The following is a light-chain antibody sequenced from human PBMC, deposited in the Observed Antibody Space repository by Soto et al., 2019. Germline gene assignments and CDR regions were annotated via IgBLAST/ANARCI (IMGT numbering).Light chain of an antibody. CDR2: GNS. CDR3: QSYDSSHVV. J-gene: IGLJ2*01. V-gene: IGLV1-40*01. Sequence: QSVLTQPPSVSVAPGQRVTISCTGSSSNIGAGYDVHWYQQLPGTVPKLLIYGNSNRPSGVPDRFSGSKSGTSASLAITGLQAEDEADYYCQSYDSSHVVFGGGTKLTVL. CDR1: SSNIGAGYD.